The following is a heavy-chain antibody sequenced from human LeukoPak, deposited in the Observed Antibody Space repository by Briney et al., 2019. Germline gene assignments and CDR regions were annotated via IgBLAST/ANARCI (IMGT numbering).Heavy chain of an antibody. CDR3: ARPVEMSAYFPH. Sequence: SETLSLTCTVSGVSIRSSSYFWAWIRQPPGKGLEWIGSIYYTGNTHNNPSLKSRVTLSVDTSKNQFSLKLSSVTTADTAVYFCARPVEMSAYFPHWGQGTLVSVSS. J-gene: IGHJ1*01. V-gene: IGHV4-39*01. CDR2: IYYTGNT. D-gene: IGHD5-24*01. CDR1: GVSIRSSSYF.